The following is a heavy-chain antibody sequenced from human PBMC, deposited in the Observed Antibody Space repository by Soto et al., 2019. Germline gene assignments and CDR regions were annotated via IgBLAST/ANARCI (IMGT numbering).Heavy chain of an antibody. D-gene: IGHD2-15*01. CDR2: MDPSHSHT. CDR3: SIRGVGYCRGGSCGLVV. J-gene: IGHJ6*02. V-gene: IGHV5-10-1*01. CDR1: GYRFTSYC. Sequence: LNIACKGSGYRFTSYCNSWVRQIPGKGREWRGRMDPSHSHTNYSPSFQGHVTISADKSITTAYVQWSSLKASDTAMYYCSIRGVGYCRGGSCGLVVWAQASTVNVCS.